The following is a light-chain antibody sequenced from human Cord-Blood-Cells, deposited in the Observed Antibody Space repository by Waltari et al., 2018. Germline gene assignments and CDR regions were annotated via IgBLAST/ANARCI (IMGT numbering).Light chain of an antibody. Sequence: SYELTQPTSVSVSPGQPASITCSGDTLGDKYACWYQQKPGQSPVMVIYQDSKRPSGIPERFSGSNSGNTATLTISGTQAMDEADYYCQAWDSSTVVFGGGTKLTVL. CDR3: QAWDSSTVV. CDR2: QDS. V-gene: IGLV3-1*01. J-gene: IGLJ2*01. CDR1: TLGDKY.